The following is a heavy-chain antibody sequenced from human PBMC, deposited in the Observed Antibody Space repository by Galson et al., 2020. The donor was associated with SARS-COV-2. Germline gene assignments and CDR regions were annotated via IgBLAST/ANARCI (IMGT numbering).Heavy chain of an antibody. CDR2: ILSDNTYI. J-gene: IGHJ4*02. Sequence: GESLKISCAASRFTFTTYSMNWVRQAPGKGLEWVSSILSDNTYIYYADSVKGRFTISRDNAKKSVFLQMNSLRVEDTAVYYCATEEMGTIYWGQGTLVTVSS. CDR1: RFTFTTYS. V-gene: IGHV3-21*01. D-gene: IGHD1-1*01. CDR3: ATEEMGTIY.